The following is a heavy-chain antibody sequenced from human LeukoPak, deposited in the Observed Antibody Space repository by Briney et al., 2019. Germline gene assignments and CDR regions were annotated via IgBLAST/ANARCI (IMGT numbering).Heavy chain of an antibody. V-gene: IGHV4-39*01. J-gene: IGHJ4*02. Sequence: CTVSGGSISSSSYYWGWIRQPPGKGLEWIGSIYYSGSTYYNPSLKSRVTISVDTSKNQFSLKLISVTAADTAVYYCARGTTVTGSGYWGQGTLVTVSS. D-gene: IGHD4-17*01. CDR3: ARGTTVTGSGY. CDR1: GGSISSSSYY. CDR2: IYYSGST.